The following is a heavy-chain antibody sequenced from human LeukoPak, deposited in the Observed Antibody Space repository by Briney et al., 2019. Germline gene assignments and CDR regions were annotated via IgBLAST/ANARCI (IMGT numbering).Heavy chain of an antibody. Sequence: GESLKISCKGSGYSFTNYWIVWVRQMPGKGLEWMGIVCPGDSDTRYSPSFQGQVTISADKSISTAYLQWSSLKASDSAMYYCARSASTNYYYGMDVWGQGTTVTVSS. V-gene: IGHV5-51*01. CDR2: VCPGDSDT. D-gene: IGHD3-16*01. CDR3: ARSASTNYYYGMDV. J-gene: IGHJ6*02. CDR1: GYSFTNYW.